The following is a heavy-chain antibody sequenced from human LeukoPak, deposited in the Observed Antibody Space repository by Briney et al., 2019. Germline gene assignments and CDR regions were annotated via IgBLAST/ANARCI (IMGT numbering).Heavy chain of an antibody. CDR3: ARESSGWSYTFDY. CDR2: IYRDGST. J-gene: IGHJ4*02. CDR1: GFTVSSNY. V-gene: IGHV3-53*01. Sequence: PGGSLRLSCAASGFTVSSNYMSWVRQAPGKGLEWVSTIYRDGSTYYADSVKGRFTVSRDSSKNTLYLQMNSLRDEDTAVYYCARESSGWSYTFDYWGQGTLVTVSS. D-gene: IGHD6-19*01.